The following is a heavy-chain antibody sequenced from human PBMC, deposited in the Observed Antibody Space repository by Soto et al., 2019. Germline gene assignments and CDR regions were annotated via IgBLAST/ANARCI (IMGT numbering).Heavy chain of an antibody. CDR3: ARGSAVTTARGWFGALAV. V-gene: IGHV4-4*07. D-gene: IGHD2-15*01. CDR2: IYSSGPT. J-gene: IGHJ3*01. CDR1: GDSINNYY. Sequence: LQESGPGLVKPSETLSLTCTVSGDSINNYYWNWIRPPAGKGLEWIGRIYSSGPTNHSPSLKSRVTMSVDTSKNLLSLSLSSVPAADPATYYCARGSAVTTARGWFGALAVLGPGT.